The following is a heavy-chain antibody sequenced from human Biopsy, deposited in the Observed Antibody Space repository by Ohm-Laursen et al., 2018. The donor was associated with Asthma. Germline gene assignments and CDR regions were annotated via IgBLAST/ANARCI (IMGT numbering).Heavy chain of an antibody. Sequence: SLRLSCAASGFVFSQCGMHWVRQAPGKGPEWLAIISYDGSNKVYADSVRGRFTIARDNSKNTLYLQMNSLRPDDTAVYYCARDVMEWYLPAFDFWGQGTLVTVSS. CDR3: ARDVMEWYLPAFDF. J-gene: IGHJ4*02. D-gene: IGHD3-3*01. V-gene: IGHV3-30*03. CDR2: ISYDGSNK. CDR1: GFVFSQCG.